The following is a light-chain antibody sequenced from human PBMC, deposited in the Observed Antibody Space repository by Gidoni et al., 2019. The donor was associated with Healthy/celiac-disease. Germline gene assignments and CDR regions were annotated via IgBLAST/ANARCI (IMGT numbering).Light chain of an antibody. CDR2: AAS. CDR3: QQSSRYPLP. Sequence: AIRMTQSPSSFSASTGDRVTITCRASQGISSYLAWYQQKPGKAPKLLIYAASTLQSGVPSRFSGSGSGTDFTLTISCLQSEDFATYYCQQSSRYPLPFGPG. J-gene: IGKJ5*01. V-gene: IGKV1-8*01. CDR1: QGISSY.